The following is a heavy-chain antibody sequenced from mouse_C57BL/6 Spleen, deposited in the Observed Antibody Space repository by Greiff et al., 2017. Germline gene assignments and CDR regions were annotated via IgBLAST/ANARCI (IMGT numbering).Heavy chain of an antibody. CDR2: INPNNGGT. D-gene: IGHD2-1*01. CDR1: GYTFTDYY. Sequence: EVQLQQSGPELVKPGASVKISCKASGYTFTDYYMNWVKQSHGKSLEWIGAINPNNGGTSYNQKFKGKATLTVDKSSSTAYMELRSLTSEDSAVYYCARSPYGNLAWFAYWGQGTLVTVSA. CDR3: ARSPYGNLAWFAY. V-gene: IGHV1-26*01. J-gene: IGHJ3*01.